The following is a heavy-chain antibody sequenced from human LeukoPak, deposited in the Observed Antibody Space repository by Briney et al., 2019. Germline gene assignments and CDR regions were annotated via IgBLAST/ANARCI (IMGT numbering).Heavy chain of an antibody. CDR2: IYYSGST. D-gene: IGHD3-10*01. CDR3: ARVGFGELILDY. J-gene: IGHJ4*02. V-gene: IGHV4-31*03. CDR1: GGSISSGGYY. Sequence: SQTLSLTCTVSGGSISSGGYYWSWIRQHPGKGLEWIGCIYYSGSTYYNPSLKSRVTISVDTSKNQFSLKLSSVTAADTAVYYCARVGFGELILDYWGQGTLVTVSS.